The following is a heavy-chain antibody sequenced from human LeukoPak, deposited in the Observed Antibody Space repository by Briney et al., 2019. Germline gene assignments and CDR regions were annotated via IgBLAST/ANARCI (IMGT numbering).Heavy chain of an antibody. Sequence: WASVKVSCKASGGTFSSYAISWVRQAPGQGLEWMGGIIPIFGTANYAQKFQGRVTITADESTSTAYMELSSLRSEDTAVYYCARGGYYGSGNDFRFDPWGQGTLVTVSS. V-gene: IGHV1-69*13. J-gene: IGHJ5*02. CDR2: IIPIFGTA. CDR1: GGTFSSYA. CDR3: ARGGYYGSGNDFRFDP. D-gene: IGHD3-10*01.